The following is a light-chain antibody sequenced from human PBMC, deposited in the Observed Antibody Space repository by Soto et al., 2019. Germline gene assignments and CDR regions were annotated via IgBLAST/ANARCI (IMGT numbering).Light chain of an antibody. J-gene: IGKJ1*01. Sequence: IVLTQSPATLSLSPGKRATLSCRASQNISSYLIWYQQKPGQAPRLLIYAASTRATAIPARFSGSGSGTEFTLTISSLQSEDFAVYYCQQYDDWPRTFGQGTKVDIK. CDR1: QNISSY. CDR2: AAS. V-gene: IGKV3-15*01. CDR3: QQYDDWPRT.